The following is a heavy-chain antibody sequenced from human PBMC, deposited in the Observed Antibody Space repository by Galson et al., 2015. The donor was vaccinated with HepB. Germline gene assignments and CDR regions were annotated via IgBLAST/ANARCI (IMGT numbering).Heavy chain of an antibody. J-gene: IGHJ4*02. CDR3: ARAAAADY. Sequence: LEWIGSIFHSGTTYYNPSLKSRVTISVDTSKNQFSLKLSSVTAVDTAVYYCARAAAADYWGQGILVTVSS. CDR2: IFHSGTT. V-gene: IGHV4-38-2*02. D-gene: IGHD6-13*01.